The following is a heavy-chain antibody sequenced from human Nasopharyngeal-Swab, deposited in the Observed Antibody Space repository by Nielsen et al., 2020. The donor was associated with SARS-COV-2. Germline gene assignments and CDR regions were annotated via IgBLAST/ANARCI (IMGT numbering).Heavy chain of an antibody. CDR1: GFTFSSYA. Sequence: GESLKISCAASGFTFSSYAMSWVRQAPGKGLEWVSAISGSGGSTYYADSVKGRFTISRDNSKNTLYLQMNSLRAEDTAVYYCAKEVAAAIGEYYFDYWSQGTLVTVSS. D-gene: IGHD6-13*01. CDR3: AKEVAAAIGEYYFDY. J-gene: IGHJ4*02. V-gene: IGHV3-23*01. CDR2: ISGSGGST.